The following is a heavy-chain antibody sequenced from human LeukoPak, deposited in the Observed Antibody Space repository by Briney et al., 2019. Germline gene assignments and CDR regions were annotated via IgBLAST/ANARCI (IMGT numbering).Heavy chain of an antibody. D-gene: IGHD2-15*01. V-gene: IGHV3-30*02. J-gene: IGHJ4*02. CDR3: ARASSGGSCYGY. Sequence: GGSLRLSCEASEFTFSSYGMHWVRQPPGKGLEWVAFIRYDGNNKYYADSVKGRFTISRDNSKNTLYLQMNSLRAEDTAVYYCARASSGGSCYGYWGQGTLVTVSS. CDR1: EFTFSSYG. CDR2: IRYDGNNK.